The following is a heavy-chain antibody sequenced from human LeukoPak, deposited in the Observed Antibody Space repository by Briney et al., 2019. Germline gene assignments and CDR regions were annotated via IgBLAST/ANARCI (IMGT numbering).Heavy chain of an antibody. CDR3: AGELAAAGSNFDY. J-gene: IGHJ4*02. D-gene: IGHD6-13*01. CDR2: ISYDGSNK. CDR1: GFTFSSYA. Sequence: GGSLRLSCAASGFTFSSYAMSWVRQAPGKGLEWVAVISYDGSNKYYADSVKGRFTISRDNSKNTLYLQMNSLRAEDTAVYYCAGELAAAGSNFDYWGQGTLVTVSS. V-gene: IGHV3-30*03.